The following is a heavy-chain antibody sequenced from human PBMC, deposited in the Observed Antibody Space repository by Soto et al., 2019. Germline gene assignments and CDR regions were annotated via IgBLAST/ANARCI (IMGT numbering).Heavy chain of an antibody. CDR3: ANYDYGSGSYNFDY. J-gene: IGHJ4*02. V-gene: IGHV1-69*06. D-gene: IGHD3-10*01. Sequence: SVKVSCKASGGTFSSYAISWVRQAPGQGLEWMGGIIPIFGTANYAQKFQGRVTITADKSTSTAYMELSSLRSEDTAVYYCANYDYGSGSYNFDYWGQGTLVTVPS. CDR1: GGTFSSYA. CDR2: IIPIFGTA.